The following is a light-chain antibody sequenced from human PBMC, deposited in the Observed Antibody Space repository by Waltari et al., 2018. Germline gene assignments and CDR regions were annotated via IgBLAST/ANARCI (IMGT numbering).Light chain of an antibody. V-gene: IGLV1-44*01. Sequence: QSVLTPAPSASGTPGQRVIISCSGSRSNIGNNPQNWYQQVPGTAPKLLIFYNNERPSGVPDRLSGSKSGTSASLAISGLQSEDEADYYCASWDDGLNGWVFGGGTRLTVL. J-gene: IGLJ3*02. CDR2: YNN. CDR3: ASWDDGLNGWV. CDR1: RSNIGNNP.